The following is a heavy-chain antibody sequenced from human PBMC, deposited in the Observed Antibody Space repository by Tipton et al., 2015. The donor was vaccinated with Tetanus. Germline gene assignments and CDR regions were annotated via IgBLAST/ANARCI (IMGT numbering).Heavy chain of an antibody. CDR2: ISPSGNT. Sequence: TLSLTCNVTGALLTTGGYSWGWIRQPPGKGLEWIGEISPSGNTNYNPSLKSRVTISADTSRNQFSLTLSSVTAADTAVYYCARGSGWADFWGQGTQVTVSS. D-gene: IGHD6-19*01. CDR3: ARGSGWADF. J-gene: IGHJ4*02. V-gene: IGHV4-30-2*01. CDR1: GALLTTGGYS.